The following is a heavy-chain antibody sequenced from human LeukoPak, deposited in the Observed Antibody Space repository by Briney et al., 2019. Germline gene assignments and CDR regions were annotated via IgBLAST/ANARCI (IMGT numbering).Heavy chain of an antibody. CDR1: GGSISSGGYY. J-gene: IGHJ3*02. V-gene: IGHV4-31*03. Sequence: NPSETLSLTCTVSGGSISSGGYYWSWIRQHPGKGLEWIGYIYYSGSTYYNPSLKSRVTISVDTSKNQFSLKLSSVTAADTAVYYCARSRGYYYGYPIDAFDIWGQGTMVTVSS. D-gene: IGHD3-22*01. CDR3: ARSRGYYYGYPIDAFDI. CDR2: IYYSGST.